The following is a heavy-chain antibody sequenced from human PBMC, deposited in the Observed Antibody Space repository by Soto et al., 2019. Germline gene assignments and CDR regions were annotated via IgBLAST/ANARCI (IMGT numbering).Heavy chain of an antibody. CDR1: GFTFSSYA. J-gene: IGHJ6*02. CDR2: ISYDGGNK. CDR3: AREVLPHINYYYGMDV. V-gene: IGHV3-30-3*01. Sequence: GGSLRLSCAASGFTFSSYAMHWVRQAPGKGLEWVAVISYDGGNKYYADSVKGRFTISRDNSKNTLYLQMNSLRAEDTAVYYCAREVLPHINYYYGMDVWGQGTTVTVSS. D-gene: IGHD1-26*01.